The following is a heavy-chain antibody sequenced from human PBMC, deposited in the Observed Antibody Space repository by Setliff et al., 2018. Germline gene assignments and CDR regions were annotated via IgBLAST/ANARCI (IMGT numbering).Heavy chain of an antibody. CDR1: GFTFSNYW. V-gene: IGHV3-74*01. D-gene: IGHD2-8*02. CDR3: VKGTLPYCTGPTCYPLDH. Sequence: GGSLRLSCAASGFTFSNYWMHWVRQAPGKGLVWVSRIDSDGSVTNYADSLRGRFIISRDNAKNTLYLQMNSLRDEDTAMYYCVKGTLPYCTGPTCYPLDHWGQGTLVNVSS. J-gene: IGHJ4*02. CDR2: IDSDGSVT.